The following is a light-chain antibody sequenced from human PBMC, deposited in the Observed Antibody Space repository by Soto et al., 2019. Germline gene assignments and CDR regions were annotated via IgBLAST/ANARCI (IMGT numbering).Light chain of an antibody. CDR1: QSVSSSD. CDR2: GTS. J-gene: IGKJ1*01. CDR3: QQYGTSRT. Sequence: EIVLTQFPGTLSLSPGERATLSCRASQSVSSSDLAWYQQKPGQAPRLLIYGTSSRATGIPDRFSGSGSGTDFTLTISRLEPEDFAVYYCQQYGTSRTFGQGTKVE. V-gene: IGKV3-20*01.